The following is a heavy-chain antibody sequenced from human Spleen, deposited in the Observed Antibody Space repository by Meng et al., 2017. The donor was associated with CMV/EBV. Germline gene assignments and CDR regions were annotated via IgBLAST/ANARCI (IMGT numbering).Heavy chain of an antibody. J-gene: IGHJ4*02. V-gene: IGHV3-9*01. CDR2: ISWNSGNI. CDR1: GFTFDDYA. CDR3: TKDLRTTGSGYFDY. D-gene: IGHD1-1*01. Sequence: GGSLRLSCAASGFTFDDYAMHWVRQAPGKGLEWVSGISWNSGNIAYAGSVKGRFTISRDNARNSLYLQMNSLRAEDTALYYCTKDLRTTGSGYFDYWGQGALVTVSS.